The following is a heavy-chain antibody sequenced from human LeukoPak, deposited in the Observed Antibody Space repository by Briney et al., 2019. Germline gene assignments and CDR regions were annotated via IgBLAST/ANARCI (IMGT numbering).Heavy chain of an antibody. D-gene: IGHD6-13*01. CDR1: GFTFSSYG. V-gene: IGHV3-33*01. CDR3: ARDGAIAAAGPFDY. J-gene: IGHJ4*02. CDR2: IWYDGSNK. Sequence: PGGSLRLSCAASGFTFSSYGMHWVRQAPGKGLERVAVIWYDGSNKYYADSVKGRFTISRDNSKNTLYLQMNSLRAEDTAAYSCARDGAIAAAGPFDYWGQGTLVTVSS.